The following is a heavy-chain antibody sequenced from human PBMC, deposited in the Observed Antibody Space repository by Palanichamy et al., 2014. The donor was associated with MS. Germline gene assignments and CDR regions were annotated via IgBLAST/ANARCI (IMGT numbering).Heavy chain of an antibody. D-gene: IGHD6-19*01. V-gene: IGHV1-46*01. CDR1: GYTFASYY. J-gene: IGHJ4*02. CDR2: INPSGGST. CDR3: ARVGYSSGWYGWLDY. Sequence: QVQLVQSGAEVKKPGASVKVSCKASGYTFASYYMHWVRQAPGQGLEWMGIINPSGGSTSYAQKFQGRVTMTRDTSTSTVYMELSSLRSEDTAVYYCARVGYSSGWYGWLDYWGQGTLVTVSS.